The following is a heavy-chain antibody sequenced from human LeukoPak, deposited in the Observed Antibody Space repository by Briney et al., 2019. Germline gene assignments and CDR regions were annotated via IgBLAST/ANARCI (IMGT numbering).Heavy chain of an antibody. V-gene: IGHV4-61*01. D-gene: IGHD5-12*01. Sequence: SETLSLTCTVSGGSISSSSYYWSWIRQPPGKGLEWIGYIYYSGSTNYNPSLKSRVTISVDTSKNQFSLKLSSVTAADTAVYYCARGEEWLRWGYFDYWGQGTLVTVSS. CDR1: GGSISSSSYY. J-gene: IGHJ4*02. CDR3: ARGEEWLRWGYFDY. CDR2: IYYSGST.